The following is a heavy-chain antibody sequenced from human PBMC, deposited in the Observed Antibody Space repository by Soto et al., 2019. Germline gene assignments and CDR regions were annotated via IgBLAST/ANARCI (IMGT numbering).Heavy chain of an antibody. CDR2: IYYSGST. CDR3: ARSPYYDFWSGYSTRFYFDY. CDR1: GGSVSSGSYY. Sequence: SETLSLTCTVSGGSVSSGSYYWSWIRQPPGKGLEWIGYIYYSGSTNYNPSLKSRVTISVDTSKNQFSLKLSSVTAADTAVYYCARSPYYDFWSGYSTRFYFDYWGQGTLVTVSS. V-gene: IGHV4-61*01. D-gene: IGHD3-3*01. J-gene: IGHJ4*02.